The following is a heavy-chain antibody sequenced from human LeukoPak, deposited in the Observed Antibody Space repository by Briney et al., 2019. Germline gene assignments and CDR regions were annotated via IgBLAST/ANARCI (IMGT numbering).Heavy chain of an antibody. CDR2: IWYDGSNK. J-gene: IGHJ4*02. V-gene: IGHV3-33*01. Sequence: PGGSLRLSCAASGFTFSSYGMHWVRQAPGKGLEWVAVIWYDGSNKYYADSVKGRFNISRDNSKNTLYLQMNSLRAEDTAVYYCARGYRSGPGSYYFDYWGQGTLFTVSS. CDR3: ARGYRSGPGSYYFDY. CDR1: GFTFSSYG. D-gene: IGHD3-10*01.